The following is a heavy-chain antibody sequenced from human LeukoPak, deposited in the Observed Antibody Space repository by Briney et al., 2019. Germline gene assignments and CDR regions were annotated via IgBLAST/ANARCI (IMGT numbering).Heavy chain of an antibody. CDR1: GGSISSSSYY. CDR2: SYYSGST. V-gene: IGHV4-39*02. CDR3: ARDPYYDILTGYYTFDY. Sequence: SETLSLTCSVSGGSISSSSYYWGWIRQPPGKGLEWIGSSYYSGSTYYNPSLKSRVTISVDTSKNQFSLKLRSVTAADTAVYYCARDPYYDILTGYYTFDYWGQGTLVTVSS. J-gene: IGHJ4*02. D-gene: IGHD3-9*01.